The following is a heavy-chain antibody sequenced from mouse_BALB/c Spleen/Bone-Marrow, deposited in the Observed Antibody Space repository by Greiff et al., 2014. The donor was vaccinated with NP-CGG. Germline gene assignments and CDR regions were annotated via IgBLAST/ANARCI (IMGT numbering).Heavy chain of an antibody. CDR3: ARSGERYGAMDY. CDR1: GFTFSDYY. V-gene: IGHV5-4*02. Sequence: VQLQQSRGGLVEPGGSLKLSCAASGFTFSDYYMYWVRQTPEKRLEWVATISDGGGYTYYPDSVWGRFTISRDNAKNNLYLQMSSLKSEDTAMYYCARSGERYGAMDYWGQGTSVTVFS. D-gene: IGHD2-10*02. CDR2: ISDGGGYT. J-gene: IGHJ4*01.